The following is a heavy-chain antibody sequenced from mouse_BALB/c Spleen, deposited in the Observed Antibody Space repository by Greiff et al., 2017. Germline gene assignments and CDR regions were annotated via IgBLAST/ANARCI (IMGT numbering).Heavy chain of an antibody. Sequence: QVQLKQSGPGLVQPSQSLSITCTVSGFSLTSYGVHWVRQSPGKGLEWLGVIWAGGSTNYNSALMSRLSISKDNSKSQVFLKMNSLQTDDTAMYYCAREDYYGYWFAYWGQGTLVTVSA. D-gene: IGHD1-2*01. CDR3: AREDYYGYWFAY. J-gene: IGHJ3*01. CDR2: IWAGGST. V-gene: IGHV2-9*02. CDR1: GFSLTSYG.